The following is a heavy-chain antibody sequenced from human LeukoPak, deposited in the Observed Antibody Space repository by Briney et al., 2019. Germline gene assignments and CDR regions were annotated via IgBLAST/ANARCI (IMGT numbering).Heavy chain of an antibody. V-gene: IGHV1-18*01. CDR3: ARGRWLRPVDY. Sequence: ASVQVSCKASGYTFTSYGINWVRQAPGQGLEWMGWISPSNANTNYAQKLQGRGTMTTDTSTSTAYMELRSLRSDDTAVYYCARGRWLRPVDYWGQGTLVTVSS. J-gene: IGHJ4*02. CDR1: GYTFTSYG. CDR2: ISPSNANT. D-gene: IGHD5-12*01.